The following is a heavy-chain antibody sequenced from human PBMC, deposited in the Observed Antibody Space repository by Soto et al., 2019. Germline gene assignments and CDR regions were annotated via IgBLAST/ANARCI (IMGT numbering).Heavy chain of an antibody. V-gene: IGHV1-18*01. CDR3: ARLPQKHDILTGKDSLRWDY. D-gene: IGHD3-9*01. Sequence: QVQLVQSGAEVKKPGASVKVSCKASGYTFTSYGISWVRQAPGQGLEWMGWISAYNGNTNYAQKLQGRVTMTTDTSTSTAYMELRSLRSDDTAVYYCARLPQKHDILTGKDSLRWDYWGQGTLVTVSS. CDR1: GYTFTSYG. J-gene: IGHJ4*02. CDR2: ISAYNGNT.